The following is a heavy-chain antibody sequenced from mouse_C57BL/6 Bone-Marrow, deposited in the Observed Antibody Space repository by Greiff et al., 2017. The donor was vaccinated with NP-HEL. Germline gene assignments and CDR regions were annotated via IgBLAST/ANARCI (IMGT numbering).Heavy chain of an antibody. CDR3: ARVANWDWYFDV. J-gene: IGHJ1*03. Sequence: EVKLVESEGGLVQPGSSMKLSCTASGFTFSDYYMAWVRQVPEKGLEWVANINYDGSSTYYLDSLKSRFIISRDNAKNILYLQISSLKSEDTATYYCARVANWDWYFDVGGTGTTVTVSS. D-gene: IGHD4-1*01. CDR1: GFTFSDYY. CDR2: INYDGSST. V-gene: IGHV5-16*01.